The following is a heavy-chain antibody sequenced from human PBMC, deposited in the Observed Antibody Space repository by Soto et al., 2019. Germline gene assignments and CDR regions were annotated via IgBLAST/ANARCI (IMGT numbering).Heavy chain of an antibody. V-gene: IGHV3-23*01. CDR1: GFTFSSYA. D-gene: IGHD4-17*01. Sequence: EVQLLESGGGLVQTGGSLRLSCAASGFTFSSYAMSWVRQAPGKGLEWVSGISGSDDSTYNADSLKGRFSISRDNSKTTLFLQMNTLRAEDMAVYYCARGLRWFDAFDIWGQGTMVTVSS. J-gene: IGHJ3*02. CDR2: ISGSDDST. CDR3: ARGLRWFDAFDI.